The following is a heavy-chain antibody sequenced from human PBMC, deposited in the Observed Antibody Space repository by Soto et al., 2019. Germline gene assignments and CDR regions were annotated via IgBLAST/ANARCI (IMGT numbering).Heavy chain of an antibody. J-gene: IGHJ4*02. D-gene: IGHD2-8*02. CDR2: ISGSGGST. V-gene: IGHV3-23*01. CDR1: GFTFSSYA. Sequence: GGSLRLSCAASGFTFSSYAMSWVRQAPGKGLEWVSAISGSGGSTYYADSVKGWFTISRDNSKNTLYLQMNSLRAEDTAVYYCAKVARGSHWSRHFDYWGQGTLVTVSS. CDR3: AKVARGSHWSRHFDY.